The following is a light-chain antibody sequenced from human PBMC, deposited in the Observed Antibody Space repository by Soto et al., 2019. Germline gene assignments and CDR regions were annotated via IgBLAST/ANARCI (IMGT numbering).Light chain of an antibody. CDR1: QSISSW. Sequence: DIQMTQTPSTLSASVGDRVTITCRASQSISSWLAWYQQKPGKAPKLLIYKASSLESGVPSRFTGSGSGTDFTLTIISLQPEDYATYFCQQSYSMPYAFGPGTKVDIK. J-gene: IGKJ2*01. CDR3: QQSYSMPYA. V-gene: IGKV1-5*03. CDR2: KAS.